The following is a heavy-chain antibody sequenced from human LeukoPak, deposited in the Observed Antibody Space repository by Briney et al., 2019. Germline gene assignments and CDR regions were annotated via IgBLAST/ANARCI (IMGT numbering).Heavy chain of an antibody. CDR1: GASISSYY. Sequence: SETLSLTCTVTGASISSYYWSWIRQPPGKGPEWIGYIYYSGSTNYNPSLKSRVTISEDTSKNHFSLKLSSVTAADTAVYYCARASWLPQSRNYYYMDVWGKGTTVTISS. V-gene: IGHV4-59*01. D-gene: IGHD5-12*01. CDR3: ARASWLPQSRNYYYMDV. CDR2: IYYSGST. J-gene: IGHJ6*03.